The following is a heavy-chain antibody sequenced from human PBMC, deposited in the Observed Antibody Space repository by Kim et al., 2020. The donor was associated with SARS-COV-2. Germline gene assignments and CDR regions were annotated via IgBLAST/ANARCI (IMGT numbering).Heavy chain of an antibody. J-gene: IGHJ6*02. CDR2: ISSSGSTI. V-gene: IGHV3-48*03. D-gene: IGHD5-18*01. Sequence: GGSLRLSCAASGFTFSSYEMNWVRQAPGKGLEWVSYISSSGSTIYYADSVKGRFTISRDNAKNSLYLQMNSLRAEDTAVYYCARDQIQLWYDLYYYYGMDVWGPGTTVTVSS. CDR1: GFTFSSYE. CDR3: ARDQIQLWYDLYYYYGMDV.